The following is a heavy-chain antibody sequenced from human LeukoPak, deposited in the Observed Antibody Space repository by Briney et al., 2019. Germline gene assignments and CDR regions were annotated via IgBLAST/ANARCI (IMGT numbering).Heavy chain of an antibody. J-gene: IGHJ4*02. D-gene: IGHD1-26*01. CDR3: ARDPLGGATYYFDY. Sequence: PGGSLRLSCAASGFTVSSNYMSWVRQSPGKGLEWVSVIYGGGSTYYADSVKGRFTISRDNSKNTLYLQMNSLRAEDTAVYYCARDPLGGATYYFDYWGQGTLVTVSS. CDR2: IYGGGST. V-gene: IGHV3-66*01. CDR1: GFTVSSNY.